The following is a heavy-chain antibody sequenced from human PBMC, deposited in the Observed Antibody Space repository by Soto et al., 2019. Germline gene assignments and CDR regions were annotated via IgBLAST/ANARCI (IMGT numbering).Heavy chain of an antibody. CDR2: ISGSGGST. V-gene: IGHV3-23*01. Sequence: GGSLRLSCAASGFTFSSYAMSWVRQAPGKGLEWVSAISGSGGSTYYADSVKGRFTISRDNSKNTLYLQMNSLRAEDTAVYYCAKSVTSYSSSWIPYYYYYYMDVWGKGTTVTVSS. D-gene: IGHD6-13*01. CDR1: GFTFSSYA. J-gene: IGHJ6*03. CDR3: AKSVTSYSSSWIPYYYYYYMDV.